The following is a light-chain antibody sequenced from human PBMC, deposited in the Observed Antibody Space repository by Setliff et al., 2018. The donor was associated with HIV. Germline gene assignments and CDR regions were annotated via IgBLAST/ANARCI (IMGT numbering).Light chain of an antibody. J-gene: IGLJ1*01. V-gene: IGLV2-14*01. CDR1: SSDVGLYNF. CDR3: SSFRTSRKFV. Sequence: QPALTQPASVSGSTGQSITISCTGTSSDVGLYNFVSWYQQHPGKVPKLIIYDVTNRPSGISHRFSGAKSGNTASLTISGLQADDEADYYCSSFRTSRKFVFGTGTKVTVL. CDR2: DVT.